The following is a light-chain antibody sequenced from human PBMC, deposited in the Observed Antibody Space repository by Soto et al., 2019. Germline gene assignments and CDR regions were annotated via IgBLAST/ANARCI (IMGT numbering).Light chain of an antibody. CDR3: QQRSKWRT. V-gene: IGKV3-11*01. CDR1: QSVSSN. J-gene: IGKJ1*01. CDR2: DAS. Sequence: EIVLTQSPATLSLSPGERATLSCRASQSVSSNLAWYQQKPGQAPRLLIYDASKWATGIPARFSGSGFGTDFTLTISSLEPEDFAVYYCQQRSKWRTFGQGTKVDIK.